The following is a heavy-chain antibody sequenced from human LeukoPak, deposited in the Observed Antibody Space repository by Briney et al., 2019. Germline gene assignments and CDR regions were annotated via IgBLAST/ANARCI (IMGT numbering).Heavy chain of an antibody. J-gene: IGHJ4*02. CDR2: FYSGGST. D-gene: IGHD5-18*01. Sequence: GGSLRPSCAASGFTVSNNYMTWVRQAPGKGLEWVSVFYSGGSTYYADSVKGRFTISRDSSKNTLSLQMNSLRAEDSAVYYCARDRYSYGFALDCWGQGTLVTVSS. CDR1: GFTVSNNY. V-gene: IGHV3-66*02. CDR3: ARDRYSYGFALDC.